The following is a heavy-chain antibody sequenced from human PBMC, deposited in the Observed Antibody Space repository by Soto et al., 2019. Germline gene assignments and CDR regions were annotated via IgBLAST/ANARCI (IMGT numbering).Heavy chain of an antibody. V-gene: IGHV3-72*01. Sequence: VQLVESGGGLVQPGGSLRLSCAASGFTFSDHFMDWVRQAPGKGLEWVGRIRNEANAYSTEYAASVKGRFTVSRDNSKNELYLQMSSLKTEDTAVYYCARGRFFGSGSYQIGDVDHGGHGTLVTVSS. CDR1: GFTFSDHF. CDR2: IRNEANAYST. J-gene: IGHJ1*01. CDR3: ARGRFFGSGSYQIGDVDH. D-gene: IGHD3-10*01.